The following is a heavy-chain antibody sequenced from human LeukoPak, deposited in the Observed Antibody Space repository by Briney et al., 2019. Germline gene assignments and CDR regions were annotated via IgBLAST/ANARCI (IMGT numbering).Heavy chain of an antibody. V-gene: IGHV4-34*01. D-gene: IGHD6-6*01. CDR2: INHSGST. J-gene: IGHJ4*02. CDR3: ARTGTGPRLDY. Sequence: SETLSLTCAVYGGSFSGYYWSWIRQPPGKGLEWIGEINHSGSTNYNPSLKSRFTISRDTSKNQLSMKLSSVTAADTAVYYCARTGTGPRLDYWGQGTLVTVSS. CDR1: GGSFSGYY.